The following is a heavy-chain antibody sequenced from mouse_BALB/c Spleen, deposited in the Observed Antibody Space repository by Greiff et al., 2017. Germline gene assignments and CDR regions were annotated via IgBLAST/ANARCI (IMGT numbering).Heavy chain of an antibody. D-gene: IGHD1-1*01. CDR3: ASYYGSSPWFAY. CDR1: GFSLTSYG. J-gene: IGHJ3*01. Sequence: QVHVKQSGPGLVAPSQSLSITCTVSGFSLTSYGVHWVRQPPGKGLEWLGVIWAGGSTNYNSALMSRLSISKDNSKSQVFLKMNSLQTDDTAMYYCASYYGSSPWFAYWGQGTLVTVSA. V-gene: IGHV2-9*02. CDR2: IWAGGST.